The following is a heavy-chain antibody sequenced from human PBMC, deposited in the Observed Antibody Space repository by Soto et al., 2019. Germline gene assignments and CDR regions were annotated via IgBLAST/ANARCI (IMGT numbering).Heavy chain of an antibody. Sequence: EVQLVESGGGLVQPGGSLRLSCAASGFTLRTYWMHWVRQSPGKGLVWVSRIDAAGSGTTYADAVEGRFTISRDNAKNTLYLQMNSLRAEDTAVYYCARDQTVTGPSTFDYCGQGTLVTVSS. J-gene: IGHJ4*02. D-gene: IGHD6-19*01. CDR1: GFTLRTYW. CDR3: ARDQTVTGPSTFDY. CDR2: IDAAGSGT. V-gene: IGHV3-74*03.